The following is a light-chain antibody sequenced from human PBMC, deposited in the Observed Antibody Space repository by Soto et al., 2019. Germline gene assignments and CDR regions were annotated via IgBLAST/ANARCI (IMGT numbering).Light chain of an antibody. CDR3: QQSFNTLT. J-gene: IGKJ4*01. V-gene: IGKV1-39*01. CDR2: SAS. Sequence: DIQKTQSPSSLSAAVGDRVTITCRASHDISTYLCWYQQRPGKAPKLLMYSASILQSGVPPRFSGSGSGTDFTLTISSLQPEDIATYYCQQSFNTLTFGGGTKVEIK. CDR1: HDISTY.